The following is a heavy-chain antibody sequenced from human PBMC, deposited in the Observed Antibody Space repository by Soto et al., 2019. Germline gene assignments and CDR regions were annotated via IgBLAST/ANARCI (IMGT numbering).Heavy chain of an antibody. CDR2: IYYSGST. V-gene: IGHV4-59*12. D-gene: IGHD3-3*01. CDR3: ARAITIFGNYYYYYGMDV. Sequence: PSETLSLTCTVSGGSISSYYWSCIRQPPGKGLEWIGYIYYSGSTDYDPSLKSRVTISVDTSKNQFSLKLSSVTAADTAVYYCARAITIFGNYYYYYGMDVWGQGTTVTVSS. J-gene: IGHJ6*02. CDR1: GGSISSYY.